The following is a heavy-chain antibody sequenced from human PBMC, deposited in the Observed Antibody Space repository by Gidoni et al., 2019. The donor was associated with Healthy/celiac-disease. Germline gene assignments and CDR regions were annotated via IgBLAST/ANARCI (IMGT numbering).Heavy chain of an antibody. CDR3: ARDPQRKKMATMGAY. V-gene: IGHV3-30*07. D-gene: IGHD5-12*01. Sequence: VKGRFTISRDNSKNTLYLQMNSLRAEDTAVYYCARDPQRKKMATMGAYWGQGTLVTVSS. J-gene: IGHJ4*02.